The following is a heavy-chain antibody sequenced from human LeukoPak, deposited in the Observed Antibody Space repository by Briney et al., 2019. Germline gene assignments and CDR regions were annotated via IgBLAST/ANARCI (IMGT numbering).Heavy chain of an antibody. CDR2: INHSGST. J-gene: IGHJ4*02. Sequence: SETLSLTCAVYGGSFSGYSWSWIRQPPGKGLEWIGEINHSGSTNYNPSLESRVTISVDTSKNQFSLKLSSVTAADTAVYYCARANTMVRGVRPYYFDYWGQGTLVTVSS. V-gene: IGHV4-34*01. CDR3: ARANTMVRGVRPYYFDY. CDR1: GGSFSGYS. D-gene: IGHD3-10*01.